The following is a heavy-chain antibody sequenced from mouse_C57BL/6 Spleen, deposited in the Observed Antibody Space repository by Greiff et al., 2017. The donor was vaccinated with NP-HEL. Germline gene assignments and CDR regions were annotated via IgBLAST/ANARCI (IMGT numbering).Heavy chain of an antibody. Sequence: VQLQQSGPELVKPGASVKIPCKASGYTFTDYNMDWVKQSHGKSLEWIGDINPNNGGTIYNQKFKGKATLTVDKSSSTAYMELRSLTSEDTAVYYCARWLLRNYAMDYWGQGTSVTVSS. V-gene: IGHV1-18*01. CDR2: INPNNGGT. D-gene: IGHD2-3*01. J-gene: IGHJ4*01. CDR3: ARWLLRNYAMDY. CDR1: GYTFTDYN.